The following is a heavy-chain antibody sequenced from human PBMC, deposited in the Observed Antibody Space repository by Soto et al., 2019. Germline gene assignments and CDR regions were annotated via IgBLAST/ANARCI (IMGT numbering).Heavy chain of an antibody. CDR3: ARSLGYCSGGSCSYFDY. V-gene: IGHV1-69*02. J-gene: IGHJ4*02. CDR2: IIPILGIA. CDR1: GGTFISYT. Sequence: QVQLVQSGAEVKKPGSSVKVSCKASGGTFISYTISWVRQAPGQGLEWMGRIIPILGIANYAQKFQGRVTITADKSTSTAYMELSSLRSEDTAVYYCARSLGYCSGGSCSYFDYWGQGTLVTVSS. D-gene: IGHD2-15*01.